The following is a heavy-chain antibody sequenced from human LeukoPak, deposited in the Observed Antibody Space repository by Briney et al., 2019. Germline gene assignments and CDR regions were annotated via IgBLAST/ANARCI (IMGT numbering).Heavy chain of an antibody. Sequence: PGGSLRLSCAASGFSFSTYGMHWVRQAPGKGLVWVSIINTDGSTTRYADFVEGRFTISRDNARNTLYLEMNSLRVEDTAVYFCARDISRTMDVWGQGTTVTV. CDR1: GFSFSTYG. CDR2: INTDGSTT. CDR3: ARDISRTMDV. V-gene: IGHV3-74*01. J-gene: IGHJ6*02. D-gene: IGHD2/OR15-2a*01.